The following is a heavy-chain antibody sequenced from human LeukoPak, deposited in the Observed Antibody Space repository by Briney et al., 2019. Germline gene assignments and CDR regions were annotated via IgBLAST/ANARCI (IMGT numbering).Heavy chain of an antibody. CDR2: IYVDGST. Sequence: PGGSLRLSCAASGFTFTSYAMSWVRQASGKGLQWVSVIYVDGSTYYADSVKGRITISRDNSRNTLYLQMNSLRAEDTAVYYCARDLATRQRTGLYDSWGQGALVTVSS. V-gene: IGHV3-66*01. CDR3: ARDLATRQRTGLYDS. CDR1: GFTFTSYA. D-gene: IGHD3-16*02. J-gene: IGHJ4*02.